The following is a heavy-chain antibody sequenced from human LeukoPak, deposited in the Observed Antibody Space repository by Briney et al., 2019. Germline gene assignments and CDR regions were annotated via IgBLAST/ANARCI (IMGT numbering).Heavy chain of an antibody. D-gene: IGHD3-9*01. CDR1: GFTFSSYE. CDR2: ISSSGSTI. Sequence: PGGSLRLSCAASGFTFSSYEMNWVRQAPGKGLEWVSYISSSGSTIYYADSVKGRFTISRDNSKNSLYLQMNSLRAEDTAVYYCSRGGNYDILTGRLYWGQGTLVTVSP. J-gene: IGHJ4*02. CDR3: SRGGNYDILTGRLY. V-gene: IGHV3-48*03.